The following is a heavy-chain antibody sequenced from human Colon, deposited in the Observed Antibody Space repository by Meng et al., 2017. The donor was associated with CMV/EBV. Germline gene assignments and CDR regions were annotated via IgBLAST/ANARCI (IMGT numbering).Heavy chain of an antibody. V-gene: IGHV3-30-3*01. CDR3: ARESPRYDFWSGYYTTGGGMDV. CDR2: ISYDGSNK. J-gene: IGHJ6*02. Sequence: GESLKISCAASGFTFSSYAMHWVRQAPGKGLEWVAVISYDGSNKYYADSVKGRFTISRDNSKNTLYLQMNSLRAEDTAVYYCARESPRYDFWSGYYTTGGGMDVWGPGTAVTVSS. CDR1: GFTFSSYA. D-gene: IGHD3-3*01.